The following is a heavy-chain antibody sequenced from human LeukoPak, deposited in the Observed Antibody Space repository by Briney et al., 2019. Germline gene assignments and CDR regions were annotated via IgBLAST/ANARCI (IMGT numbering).Heavy chain of an antibody. CDR2: ISGSGGST. D-gene: IGHD3-22*01. CDR3: AKDWYYYDSSGYYRDY. Sequence: GGSLRLSCAASGFTFSSYAMSWVRQAPGKGLEWVSAISGSGGSTYYADSVKGRFTISRDNSKNTLYLQMNSLRAEDTAVYYCAKDWYYYDSSGYYRDYWGQGTLVTVFS. J-gene: IGHJ4*02. V-gene: IGHV3-23*01. CDR1: GFTFSSYA.